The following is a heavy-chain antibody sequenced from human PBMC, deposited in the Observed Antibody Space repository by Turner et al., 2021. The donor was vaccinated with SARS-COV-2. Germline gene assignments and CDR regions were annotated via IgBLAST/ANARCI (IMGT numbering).Heavy chain of an antibody. CDR1: GFTVSSFS. Sequence: EVQLVESGGGLVQPGGSLRLSCAASGFTVSSFSMNWVRQAPGKGLEWDSYIRSSSSTIYYADSVKGRFTISRDNAKNALYLQMNSLRDEDTAVYYCAGDQGEGDTPMVTYYYGMDVWGQGTTVTVSS. V-gene: IGHV3-48*02. CDR3: AGDQGEGDTPMVTYYYGMDV. J-gene: IGHJ6*02. D-gene: IGHD5-18*01. CDR2: IRSSSSTI.